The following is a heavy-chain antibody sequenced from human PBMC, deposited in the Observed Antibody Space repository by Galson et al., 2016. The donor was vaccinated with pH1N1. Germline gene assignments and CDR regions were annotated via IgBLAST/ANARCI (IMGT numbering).Heavy chain of an antibody. D-gene: IGHD3-16*02. V-gene: IGHV1-8*01. J-gene: IGHJ3*02. Sequence: SVKVSCKASGYTFTTYDINWVRQAPGQGLEWVGWMNPKSGTTGYAQKFQGRVTMTRSISINTVYMELNSLSSEDTAVYYCARDPRELSPTFGAFDIWGQGTMVTVSS. CDR1: GYTFTTYD. CDR3: ARDPRELSPTFGAFDI. CDR2: MNPKSGTT.